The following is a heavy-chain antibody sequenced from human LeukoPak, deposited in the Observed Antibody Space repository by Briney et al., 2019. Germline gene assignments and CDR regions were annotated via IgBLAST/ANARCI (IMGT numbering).Heavy chain of an antibody. CDR2: TRNKANSYTT. V-gene: IGHV3-72*01. Sequence: PGGSLRLSCAASGFTFSDHYMDCVRQAPRKGLEWVGRTRNKANSYTTEYAASVKGRFTISRDDSKNSLYLQMNSLKTEDTAVYYCARDVVAANGAWFDPWGQGTLVTVSS. CDR3: ARDVVAANGAWFDP. CDR1: GFTFSDHY. J-gene: IGHJ5*02. D-gene: IGHD6-19*01.